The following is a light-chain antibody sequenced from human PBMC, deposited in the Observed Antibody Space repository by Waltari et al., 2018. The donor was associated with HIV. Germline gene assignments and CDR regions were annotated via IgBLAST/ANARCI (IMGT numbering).Light chain of an antibody. CDR2: YVS. J-gene: IGLJ3*02. CDR3: SSYTSSSTFWV. CDR1: SSDVGGYHY. V-gene: IGLV2-14*03. Sequence: QSALTHPASVSGSPGQSITISCTGSSSDVGGYHYFSWYQQHPVKAPKLMFYYVSNRPSGVSNRFSCSKSGNTASLPISGLQAEDEADYYCSSYTSSSTFWVFGGGTKLTVL.